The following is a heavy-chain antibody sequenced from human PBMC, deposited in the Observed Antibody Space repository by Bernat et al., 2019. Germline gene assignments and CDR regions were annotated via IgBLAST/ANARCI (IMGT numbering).Heavy chain of an antibody. CDR1: GFTFSSYD. D-gene: IGHD6-6*01. Sequence: EVQLVESGGGLVQPGGSLRLSCAASGFTFSSYDMHWVRQATGKGLEWVSAIGTAGDTYSPGSVKGRFTISRENAKNSLYLQMTSLWAGDAAVYYWARDGASSSSGPKYYYYMDVWGKGTTVTVSS. V-gene: IGHV3-13*01. CDR2: IGTAGDT. CDR3: ARDGASSSSGPKYYYYMDV. J-gene: IGHJ6*03.